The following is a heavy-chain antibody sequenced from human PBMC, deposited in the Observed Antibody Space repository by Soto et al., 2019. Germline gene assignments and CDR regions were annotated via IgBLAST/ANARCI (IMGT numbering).Heavy chain of an antibody. Sequence: ASVKVSCKASGYTFTSYAMHWVRQAPGQRLEWMGWINGGNGNTIYTQKFQGRVTFTRDTSASTAYMELSSLRSDDTAVYYCARDQYCSGGSCYFNGFDYWGQGTLVTVSS. V-gene: IGHV1-3*01. J-gene: IGHJ4*02. CDR1: GYTFTSYA. D-gene: IGHD2-15*01. CDR2: INGGNGNT. CDR3: ARDQYCSGGSCYFNGFDY.